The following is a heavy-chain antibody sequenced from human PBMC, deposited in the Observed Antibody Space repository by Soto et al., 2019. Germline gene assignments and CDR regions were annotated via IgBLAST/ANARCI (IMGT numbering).Heavy chain of an antibody. CDR1: GFSLTTSGVG. CDR3: ASSSGYRIFDC. CDR2: IFWDDDK. V-gene: IGHV2-5*02. D-gene: IGHD3-22*01. Sequence: QITLKESGPTLVKPTQTLTLTCTFSGFSLTTSGVGVGWIRQPPGKALEWLALIFWDDDKRYSPSLKSRLTITRDTSKNHVVLTVTNMDPVDTATYYCASSSGYRIFDCWGQGTLVTVSS. J-gene: IGHJ4*02.